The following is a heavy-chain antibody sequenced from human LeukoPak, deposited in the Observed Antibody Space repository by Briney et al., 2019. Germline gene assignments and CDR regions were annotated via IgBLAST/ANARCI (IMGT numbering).Heavy chain of an antibody. Sequence: SETLSLTCTFSGGSISSYYWSWIRQPAGNGLEWIGRIHTSGSTNYNPSLKSRVTMSVDTSKNQFSLKLSSVTAADTAVYYCARDRYYYDSSGNRYFDLWGRGTLVTVSS. CDR2: IHTSGST. V-gene: IGHV4-4*07. D-gene: IGHD3-22*01. CDR1: GGSISSYY. CDR3: ARDRYYYDSSGNRYFDL. J-gene: IGHJ2*01.